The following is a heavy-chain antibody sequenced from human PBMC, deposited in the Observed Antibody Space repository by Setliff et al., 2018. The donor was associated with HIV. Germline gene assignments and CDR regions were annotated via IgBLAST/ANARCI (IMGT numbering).Heavy chain of an antibody. CDR2: INHRGST. D-gene: IGHD5-12*01. CDR3: ATLDPVDLPHA. V-gene: IGHV4-34*01. CDR1: GGSFSGYY. Sequence: SETLSLTCAVYGGSFSGYYWSWIRQPPGKGLEWIGEINHRGSTNYNPSLKIRVTISVDTSKNQFSLKLSSVTAADTAVYYCATLDPVDLPHAWGQGTLVTVSS. J-gene: IGHJ5*02.